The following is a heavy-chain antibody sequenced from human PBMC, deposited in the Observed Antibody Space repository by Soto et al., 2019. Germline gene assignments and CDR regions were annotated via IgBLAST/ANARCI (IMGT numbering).Heavy chain of an antibody. V-gene: IGHV3-23*01. D-gene: IGHD2-2*01. J-gene: IGHJ5*02. Sequence: GGSLRLSCAASGFTFSSYAMSWVRQAPGKGLEWVSAISGSGGSTYYADSVKGRFTISRDNSKNTLYLQMNSLRAEDTAVYYCAKDLRDIVVVPAAYNWFDPWGQGTLVTVS. CDR2: ISGSGGST. CDR3: AKDLRDIVVVPAAYNWFDP. CDR1: GFTFSSYA.